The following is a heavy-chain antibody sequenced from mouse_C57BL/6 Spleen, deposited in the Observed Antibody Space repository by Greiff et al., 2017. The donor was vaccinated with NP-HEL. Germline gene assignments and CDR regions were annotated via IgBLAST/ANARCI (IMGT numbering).Heavy chain of an antibody. CDR1: GFTFSSYA. D-gene: IGHD1-1*01. V-gene: IGHV5-4*03. Sequence: EVMLVESGGGLVKPGGSLKLSCAASGFTFSSYAMSWVRQTPEKRLEWVATISDGGSYTYYPDNVKGRFTISRDNAKNNLYLQMSHLKSEDTAMYYCARVYYYGSSQPAWFAYWGQGTLVTVSA. J-gene: IGHJ3*01. CDR2: ISDGGSYT. CDR3: ARVYYYGSSQPAWFAY.